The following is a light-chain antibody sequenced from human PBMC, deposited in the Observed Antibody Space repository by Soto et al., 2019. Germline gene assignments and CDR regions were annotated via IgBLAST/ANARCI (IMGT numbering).Light chain of an antibody. V-gene: IGKV1-33*01. CDR2: DAS. CDR1: QDISKY. J-gene: IGKJ4*01. Sequence: IQMTQSPTSLSASLGDIVTITFQASQDISKYLNWYQQKPGKAPKLLINDASNLETGVPSRFSGSGSGTDFTFTISSLQPEDIATYYCQQYGNLRLSFGGGTKV. CDR3: QQYGNLRLS.